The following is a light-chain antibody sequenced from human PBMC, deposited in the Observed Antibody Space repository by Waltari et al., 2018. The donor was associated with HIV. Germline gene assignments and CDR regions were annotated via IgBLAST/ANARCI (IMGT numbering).Light chain of an antibody. CDR2: AAS. V-gene: IGKV1-39*01. Sequence: DIQMTQSPSSLSASVGDRVTIACRASQSISNYLNWYHQKPGKAPTLLIYAASSLQSGVPSRFSDSGSGTDFSLTISSQQPEDFATYYCQQRFSTPSTFGQGTKLEI. CDR1: QSISNY. CDR3: QQRFSTPST. J-gene: IGKJ2*02.